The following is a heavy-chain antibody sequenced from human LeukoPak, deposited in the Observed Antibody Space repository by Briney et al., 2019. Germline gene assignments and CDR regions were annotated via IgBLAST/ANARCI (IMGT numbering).Heavy chain of an antibody. CDR1: GFTFSDYY. Sequence: GGSLRLSCAASGFTFSDYYMSWIRQAPGKGLEWASYISSSSSYTNYADSVKGRFTISRDNAKNSLYLQMNSLRAEDTAVYYCAPGTYSYGYLFDYWGQGTLVTVSS. J-gene: IGHJ4*02. CDR2: ISSSSSYT. D-gene: IGHD5-18*01. CDR3: APGTYSYGYLFDY. V-gene: IGHV3-11*06.